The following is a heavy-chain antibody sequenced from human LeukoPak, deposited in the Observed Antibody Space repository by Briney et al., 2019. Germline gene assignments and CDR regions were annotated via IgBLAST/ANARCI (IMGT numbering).Heavy chain of an antibody. V-gene: IGHV3-23*01. CDR1: GFTFNTYS. J-gene: IGHJ4*02. Sequence: GGSLRLSCAASGFTFNTYSMYWARQAPGKGLEWVSTISDSGGGTYYADSVKGRFTISRDNSKNTLYLQMNSLRADDTAVYFCDGADFWGQGTLVTVSS. CDR2: ISDSGGGT. CDR3: DGADF.